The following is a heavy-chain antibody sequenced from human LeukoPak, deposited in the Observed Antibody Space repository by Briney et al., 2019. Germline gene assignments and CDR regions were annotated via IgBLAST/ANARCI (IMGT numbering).Heavy chain of an antibody. D-gene: IGHD6-19*01. CDR1: GFTFSSYA. J-gene: IGHJ4*02. CDR3: SKTAGPGTRHSDY. Sequence: GGSLRLSCAASGFTFSSYAMHWVRQAPGPGLESVSAISGSGYYAHYADSVKGRFTISRDNSKNTLYLPVNSLRAEDTAVCSCSKTAGPGTRHSDYWGQGTLVTVSS. CDR2: ISGSGYYA. V-gene: IGHV3-23*01.